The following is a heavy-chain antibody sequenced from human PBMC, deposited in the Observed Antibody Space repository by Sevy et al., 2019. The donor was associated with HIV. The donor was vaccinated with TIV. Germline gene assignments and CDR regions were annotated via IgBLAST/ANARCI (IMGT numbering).Heavy chain of an antibody. CDR2: IRGKEYGGTT. D-gene: IGHD3-10*01. Sequence: GESLKISCTGSGFTFGDYAMSWFRQAPGKGLEWVGFIRGKEYGGTTEYAASVKGRFTISRDDSKSTASLQMNSLKTEDTGVYYCSRGGSGSYTVGFYWGQVTLVTVSS. CDR3: SRGGSGSYTVGFY. CDR1: GFTFGDYA. V-gene: IGHV3-49*03. J-gene: IGHJ4*02.